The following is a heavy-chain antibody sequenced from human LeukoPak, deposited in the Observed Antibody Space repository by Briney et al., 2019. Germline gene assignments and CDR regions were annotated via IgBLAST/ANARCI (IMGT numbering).Heavy chain of an antibody. D-gene: IGHD3-10*01. CDR3: AKEGFGALNSEGDYQYCGMDV. CDR2: LSGGGSST. CDR1: GFTFSSYA. V-gene: IGHV3-23*01. Sequence: PGGSLRLTCAASGFTFSSYAMSWVRQAPGKGLEWVSGLSGGGSSTYYADSVKGPFTISRDNSKNTLYLQMNGLRAEDAAVYYCAKEGFGALNSEGDYQYCGMDVWGQGTTVTVSS. J-gene: IGHJ6*02.